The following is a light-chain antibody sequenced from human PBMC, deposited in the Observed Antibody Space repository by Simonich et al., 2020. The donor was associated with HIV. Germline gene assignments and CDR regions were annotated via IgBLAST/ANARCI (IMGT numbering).Light chain of an antibody. J-gene: IGLJ2*01. V-gene: IGLV7-46*01. CDR1: TGAVTSGHF. Sequence: QAVVTQEPSLTVSPGGTLTLTCGSSTGAVTSGHFPYWFQQKAGQAPRTLIYDTTSKHSWTPARFSGSLLGGKAALTLSGAQPEDEAEYYCLLSYSGARVFGGGTKLTVL. CDR2: DTT. CDR3: LLSYSGARV.